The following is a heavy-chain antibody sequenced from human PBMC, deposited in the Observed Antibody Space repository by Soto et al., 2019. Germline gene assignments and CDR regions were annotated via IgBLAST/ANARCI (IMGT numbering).Heavy chain of an antibody. CDR2: IYYSGGT. Sequence: QVQLQESGPGLVKPSETLSLTCTVSGGSISSYYWSWIRQPPGKGLEWIGDIYYSGGTNYNPTLKSQVTISVDTSKNQFSLKLSSVTAADTAVYYCAGQFGGYYYGMDVWGHGTTVTVSS. CDR3: AGQFGGYYYGMDV. CDR1: GGSISSYY. J-gene: IGHJ6*02. V-gene: IGHV4-59*01. D-gene: IGHD3-10*01.